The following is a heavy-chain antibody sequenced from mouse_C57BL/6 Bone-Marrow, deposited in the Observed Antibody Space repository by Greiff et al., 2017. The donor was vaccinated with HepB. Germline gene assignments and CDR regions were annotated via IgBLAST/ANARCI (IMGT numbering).Heavy chain of an antibody. CDR2: IYPGNSDT. J-gene: IGHJ2*01. CDR1: GYTFTSYW. V-gene: IGHV1-5*01. CDR3: RVVDN. Sequence: VHVKQSGTVLARPGASVKMSCKTSGYTFTSYWMHWVKQRPGQGLEWIGAIYPGNSDTSYNQKFKGKAKLTAVTSDSTAYMELSSLTSEDSAVYYYRVVDNWGQGTTLTVSS. D-gene: IGHD1-1*01.